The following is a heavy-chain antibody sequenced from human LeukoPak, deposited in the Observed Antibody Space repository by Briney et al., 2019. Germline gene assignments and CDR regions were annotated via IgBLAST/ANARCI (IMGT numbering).Heavy chain of an antibody. CDR2: IYYSGST. CDR3: AREITMIVVVRSGAFDI. D-gene: IGHD3-22*01. J-gene: IGHJ3*02. Sequence: SETLSLTCTVSGGSISSSSYYWGWIRQPPGKGLEWIGSIYYSGSTYYNPSLKSRVTISVDTSKNQFSLKLSSVTAADTAVYYCAREITMIVVVRSGAFDIWGQGTMVTVSS. V-gene: IGHV4-39*07. CDR1: GGSISSSSYY.